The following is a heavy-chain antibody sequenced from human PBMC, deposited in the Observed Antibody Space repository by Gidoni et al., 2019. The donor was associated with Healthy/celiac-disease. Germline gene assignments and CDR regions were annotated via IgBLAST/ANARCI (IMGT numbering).Heavy chain of an antibody. D-gene: IGHD3-3*01. J-gene: IGHJ6*02. CDR3: TTVSYDFLPTYYYYYGMDV. CDR1: GFPFSNAW. CDR2: IKSKTDGGTT. Sequence: EVQLVESGGGLVKLGGSLSLSCSASGFPFSNAWMTRVRQAPGKRLEWVGRIKSKTDGGTTDYAAPVKGRFTISRDDSKNTLYLQMNSLKTEDTAVYYCTTVSYDFLPTYYYYYGMDVWGQGTTVTVSS. V-gene: IGHV3-15*01.